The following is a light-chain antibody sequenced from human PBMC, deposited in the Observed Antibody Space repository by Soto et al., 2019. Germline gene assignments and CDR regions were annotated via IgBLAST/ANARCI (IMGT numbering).Light chain of an antibody. CDR3: QQSFSAPLA. CDR1: QSVSSY. Sequence: EIVFTQSPSTLSLSPGERATLSCRASQSVSSYLAWYQQKPGQAPRLLIYGASSRATGIPDRFSGSGSGTEFILTISSLQPEDFATYSCQQSFSAPLAFGGGTKVDIK. CDR2: GAS. V-gene: IGKV3-11*01. J-gene: IGKJ4*01.